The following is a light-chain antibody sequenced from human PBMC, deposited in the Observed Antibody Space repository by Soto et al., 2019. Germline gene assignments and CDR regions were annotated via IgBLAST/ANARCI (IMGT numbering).Light chain of an antibody. CDR1: QSVSSN. CDR2: GAS. J-gene: IGKJ2*01. V-gene: IGKV3-15*01. CDR3: QQYNKWTPYT. Sequence: EIVMTQSPANLSVSPGERATLSCRASQSVSSNLAWYQQKPGQGPRLLIYGASTRATSIPARFSGSGSGTEFTLTINSLQSEDFAVYYCQQYNKWTPYTFGQGTTLEIK.